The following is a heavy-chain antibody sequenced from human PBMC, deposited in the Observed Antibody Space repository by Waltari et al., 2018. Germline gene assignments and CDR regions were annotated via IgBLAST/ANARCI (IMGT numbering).Heavy chain of an antibody. J-gene: IGHJ4*02. D-gene: IGHD3-16*01. CDR3: ARGEGGVNEY. CDR2: ISSGASII. CDR1: GFPFRNYE. V-gene: IGHV3-48*03. Sequence: EVQLVESGGGLVQPGGSLRLFCAASGFPFRNYEMNWVRQAPGKGLEWVAYISSGASIIYYADSVKGRFTISRDDAKNSVYLQMSSLRAEDTAIYYCARGEGGVNEYWGQGTLVTVSA.